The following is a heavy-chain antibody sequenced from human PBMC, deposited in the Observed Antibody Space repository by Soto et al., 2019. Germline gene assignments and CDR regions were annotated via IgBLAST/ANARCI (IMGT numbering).Heavy chain of an antibody. V-gene: IGHV4-34*01. CDR2: INHSGST. D-gene: IGHD3-10*01. Sequence: PSETLSLTCTVTGDSITSGGYYWSWIRQPPGKGLEWIGEINHSGSTNYNPSLKSRVTISVDTSKNQFSLKLSPVTAADTAVYYCAGGRIGVLRGFGGSQNLNWFDPWGQGTLVTVSS. CDR1: GDSITSGGYY. J-gene: IGHJ5*02. CDR3: AGGRIGVLRGFGGSQNLNWFDP.